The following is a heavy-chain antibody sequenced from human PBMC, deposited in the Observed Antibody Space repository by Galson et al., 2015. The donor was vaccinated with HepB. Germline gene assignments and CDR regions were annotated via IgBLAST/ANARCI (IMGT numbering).Heavy chain of an antibody. J-gene: IGHJ4*02. CDR3: VSGLENYYDSTYNFDF. D-gene: IGHD3-22*01. V-gene: IGHV1-58*01. CDR2: IVVASGDT. Sequence: SVKVSCKASKITFGSSAVEWVRQARGQRLEWIGWIVVASGDTHYAQKFQERVSVTSDMSTSTAYMELSSLRSDDTALYYCVSGLENYYDSTYNFDFWGQGTLVTVSS. CDR1: KITFGSSA.